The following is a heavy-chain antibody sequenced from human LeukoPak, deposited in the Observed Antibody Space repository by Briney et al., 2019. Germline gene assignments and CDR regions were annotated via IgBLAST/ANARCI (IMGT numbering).Heavy chain of an antibody. CDR2: FDPEDGET. CDR1: GHTLTELS. D-gene: IGHD5-12*01. Sequence: ASVKVSCKVSGHTLTELSMHWVRQAPGKGLEWMGGFDPEDGETIYAQKFQGRVTMTEDTSTDTAYMELSSLRSEDTAVYYCATALRVATYFDYWGQGTLVTVSS. J-gene: IGHJ4*02. CDR3: ATALRVATYFDY. V-gene: IGHV1-24*01.